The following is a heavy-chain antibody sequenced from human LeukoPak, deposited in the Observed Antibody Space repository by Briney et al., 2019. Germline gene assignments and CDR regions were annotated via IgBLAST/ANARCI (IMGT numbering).Heavy chain of an antibody. CDR1: GYTFTSYD. CDR3: ARGLARTSMVTRGGVRFDY. J-gene: IGHJ4*02. V-gene: IGHV1-8*01. CDR2: MNPNSGNT. Sequence: ASVKVSCKASGYTFTSYDINWVRQATGQGLEWMGWMNPNSGNTGYAQKFQGRVTMTRNTSISTANMELSSLRFEDTAVYYCARGLARTSMVTRGGVRFDYWGQGTLVTVSS. D-gene: IGHD5-18*01.